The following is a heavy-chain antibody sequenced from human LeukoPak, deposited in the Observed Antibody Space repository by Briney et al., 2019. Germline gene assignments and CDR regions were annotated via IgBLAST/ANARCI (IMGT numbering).Heavy chain of an antibody. V-gene: IGHV3-15*01. CDR2: IKSKTDGGTT. J-gene: IGHJ4*02. D-gene: IGHD3-22*01. CDR3: TSRYYDSSGPFDY. CDR1: GFTFSSYS. Sequence: GGSLRLSCAASGFTFSSYSMNWVRQAPGKGLEWVGRIKSKTDGGTTDYAAPVKGRFTISRDDSKNTLYLQMNSLKTEDTAVYYCTSRYYDSSGPFDYWGQGTLVTVSS.